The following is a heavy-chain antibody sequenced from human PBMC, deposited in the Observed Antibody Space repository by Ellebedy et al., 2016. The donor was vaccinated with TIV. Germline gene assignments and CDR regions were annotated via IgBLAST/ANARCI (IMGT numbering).Heavy chain of an antibody. J-gene: IGHJ4*02. CDR1: GFTFSNYA. D-gene: IGHD6-19*01. CDR3: AKDRGAVAGTGSGY. V-gene: IGHV3-23*01. CDR2: ISGSGGST. Sequence: PGGSLRLSCAASGFTFSNYAMTWVRQAPGKGLEWVSTISGSGGSTYYADSVKGRFTISRGNDKNTVSLQMNSLRVEDTAVYYCAKDRGAVAGTGSGYWGQGTLVTVSS.